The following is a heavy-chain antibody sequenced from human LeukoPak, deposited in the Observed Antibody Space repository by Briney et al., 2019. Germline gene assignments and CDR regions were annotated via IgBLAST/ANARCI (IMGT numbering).Heavy chain of an antibody. J-gene: IGHJ4*02. D-gene: IGHD3-10*01. Sequence: SVKVSCKASGGTFSSYAISWVRQAPGQGLEWMGRIIPILGVANYAQKFQGRVTITADKSTSTAYMGLSSLRSEDTAVYYCARDPGESGWGQGTLVTVSS. CDR1: GGTFSSYA. CDR3: ARDPGESG. CDR2: IIPILGVA. V-gene: IGHV1-69*04.